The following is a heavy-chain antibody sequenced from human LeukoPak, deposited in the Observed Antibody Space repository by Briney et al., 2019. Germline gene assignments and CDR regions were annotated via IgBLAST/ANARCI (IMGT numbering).Heavy chain of an antibody. CDR1: GYSFTSYW. Sequence: GASLQISCKGSGYSFTSYWIGWVRQLPGKGREWIGIIYRGDCDTRYSPSFQGQVTISADHSISTASLQWSSLKASDTAMYYCARHIHPYCSSTSCPSGAYYYYYMDVWGKGTTVTVSS. J-gene: IGHJ6*03. CDR3: ARHIHPYCSSTSCPSGAYYYYYMDV. CDR2: IYRGDCDT. D-gene: IGHD2-2*01. V-gene: IGHV5-51*01.